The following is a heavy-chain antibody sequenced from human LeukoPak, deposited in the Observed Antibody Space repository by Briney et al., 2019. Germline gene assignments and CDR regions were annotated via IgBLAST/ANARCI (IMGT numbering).Heavy chain of an antibody. D-gene: IGHD2-21*02. CDR2: ISTSRGTI. J-gene: IGHJ4*02. CDR1: GFTFSDHY. V-gene: IGHV3-11*01. Sequence: GGSLRLSCAASGFTFSDHYMTWIRQGPGKGPEWVSYISTSRGTINYAASVKGRFTVSRDNAKNSLFLQMNSLRAEDTAVYYCARTARLLDYWGQGTLVTVSS. CDR3: ARTARLLDY.